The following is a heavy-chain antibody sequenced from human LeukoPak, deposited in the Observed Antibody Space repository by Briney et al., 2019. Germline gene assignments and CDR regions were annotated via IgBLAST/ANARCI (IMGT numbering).Heavy chain of an antibody. J-gene: IGHJ4*02. CDR3: AREIVGGFNPGAY. CDR1: PDSTTSNF. D-gene: IGHD1-14*01. CDR2: IHRSGST. V-gene: IGHV4-4*02. Sequence: SETLSLTCTVSPDSTTSNFWSWVRQPPGKGLEWIGEIHRSGSTNYNPSLQSRVTISIDRSKNQVALELSSVTAADTAVYYCAREIVGGFNPGAYWGQGTLVTVSS.